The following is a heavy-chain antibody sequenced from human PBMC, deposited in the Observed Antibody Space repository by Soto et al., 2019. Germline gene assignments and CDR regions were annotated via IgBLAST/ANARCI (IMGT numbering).Heavy chain of an antibody. CDR1: GFTFSSYA. CDR3: AKDWDNWNLGYFDY. D-gene: IGHD1-20*01. J-gene: IGHJ4*02. Sequence: PGGSLRLSCAASGFTFSSYAVSWVRQAPGKGLEWVSAISGSGGSTYYADSVKGRFTISRDNSKNTLYLQMNSLRAEDTAVYYCAKDWDNWNLGYFDYWGQGTLVTVSS. CDR2: ISGSGGST. V-gene: IGHV3-23*01.